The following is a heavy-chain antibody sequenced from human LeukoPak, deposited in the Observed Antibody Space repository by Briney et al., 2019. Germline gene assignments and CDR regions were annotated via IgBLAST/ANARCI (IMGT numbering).Heavy chain of an antibody. V-gene: IGHV4-61*02. D-gene: IGHD3-22*01. Sequence: SQTLSLTCTVSGGSISSGSYYWSWIRQPAGKGLEWIGRIYTSGSTNYNPSLKSRVTISVDTSKNQFSLKLSSVTAADTAVYYGARDIVGNYYDSSGQDYWGQGALVTVSS. CDR1: GGSISSGSYY. J-gene: IGHJ4*02. CDR2: IYTSGST. CDR3: ARDIVGNYYDSSGQDY.